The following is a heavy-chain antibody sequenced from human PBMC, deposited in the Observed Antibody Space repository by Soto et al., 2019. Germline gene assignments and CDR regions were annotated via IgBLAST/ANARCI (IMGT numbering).Heavy chain of an antibody. J-gene: IGHJ6*02. Sequence: SDTLSLTCTVPGVSISSITHYWGWIRQPPGKGLEWIGSIYYSGSTYYNPSLKSRVTISVDTSKNQFSLKLSSVTAADTAVYYCAREGIGYYDSSGHFYYYYGMDVWGQGTTVS. CDR3: AREGIGYYDSSGHFYYYYGMDV. V-gene: IGHV4-39*01. CDR1: GVSISSITHY. CDR2: IYYSGST. D-gene: IGHD3-22*01.